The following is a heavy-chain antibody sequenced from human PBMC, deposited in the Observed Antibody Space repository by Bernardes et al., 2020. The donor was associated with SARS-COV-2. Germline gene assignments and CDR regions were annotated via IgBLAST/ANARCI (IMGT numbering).Heavy chain of an antibody. J-gene: IGHJ6*02. CDR1: GYIFTNYP. V-gene: IGHV1-3*04. CDR2: IDNDNCKT. CDR3: ARASAGDEGMDV. D-gene: IGHD6-19*01. Sequence: ASEKVSCKASGYIFTNYPMHWVRQAPGQSLEWMGWIDNDNCKTKYSQTFQGRVTITRDTSARIVYLELTGLKVEDTAVYYCARASAGDEGMDVWGQGTTVTVSS.